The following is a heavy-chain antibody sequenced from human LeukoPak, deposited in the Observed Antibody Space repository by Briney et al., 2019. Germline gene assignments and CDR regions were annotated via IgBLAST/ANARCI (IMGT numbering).Heavy chain of an antibody. Sequence: GGSLRLSCSASGFTFSSYAMSWVRQPPEKGLEWVSAISGSGRSTYYADSVKAGFTISRDNSKNTLYLQMNSLRAEDTAVYYCAKDQEVAKYYGSGSYRHYGMDVWGQGTTVTVSS. CDR2: ISGSGRST. J-gene: IGHJ6*02. CDR1: GFTFSSYA. D-gene: IGHD3-10*01. V-gene: IGHV3-23*01. CDR3: AKDQEVAKYYGSGSYRHYGMDV.